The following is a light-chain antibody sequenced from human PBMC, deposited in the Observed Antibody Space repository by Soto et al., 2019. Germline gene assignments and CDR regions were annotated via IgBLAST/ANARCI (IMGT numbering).Light chain of an antibody. J-gene: IGKJ1*01. V-gene: IGKV1-39*01. CDR1: QSISSW. Sequence: DIQMTQSPSTLSASVGDRVTITCRASQSISSWLAWYQQKPGKAPKLLIYAASGLQTGVPSRFSGSGSGTDFTLSISSLQREDFATYYCQQSYITPPGTFGQGTKVDIK. CDR2: AAS. CDR3: QQSYITPPGT.